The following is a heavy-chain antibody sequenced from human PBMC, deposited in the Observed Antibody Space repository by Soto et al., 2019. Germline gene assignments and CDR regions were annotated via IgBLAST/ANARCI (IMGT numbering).Heavy chain of an antibody. J-gene: IGHJ4*01. D-gene: IGHD4-17*01. V-gene: IGHV3-33*01. CDR1: GFTFSSYG. CDR2: IWYDGSNK. CDR3: ARAYGDWRYFDY. Sequence: QVYLVESGGGVVQPGTSLRLSCAASGFTFSSYGMHWVRQTPGKGLDWVAVIWYDGSNKYYADSVKGRFTISRDNSKNTLYLQVNSLRVEDTAVYYCARAYGDWRYFDYWGHGTLVTVSS.